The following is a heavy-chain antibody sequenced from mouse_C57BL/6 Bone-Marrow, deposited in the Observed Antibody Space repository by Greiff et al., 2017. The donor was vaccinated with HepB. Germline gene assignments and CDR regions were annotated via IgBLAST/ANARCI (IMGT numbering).Heavy chain of an antibody. J-gene: IGHJ3*01. Sequence: VQLQESGPGLVQPSQSLSITCTVSGFSLTSYGVHWVRQSPGKGLEWLGVIWRGGSTDYNAAFMSRLSITKDNSTSQVFFQMNSLQADDTAIYYCAISPYYYGSSPFAYWGQGTLVTVSA. D-gene: IGHD1-1*01. CDR3: AISPYYYGSSPFAY. CDR2: IWRGGST. V-gene: IGHV2-5*01. CDR1: GFSLTSYG.